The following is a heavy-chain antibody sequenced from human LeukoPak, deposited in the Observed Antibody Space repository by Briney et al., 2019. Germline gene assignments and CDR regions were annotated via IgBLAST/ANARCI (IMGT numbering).Heavy chain of an antibody. J-gene: IGHJ3*02. CDR2: IYYSGST. Sequence: SETLSLTCTVSGGSISSYCWSWIRQPPGKGLEWIGYIYYSGSTNYNPSLKSRVTISVDTSKNQFSLKLSSVTAADTAVYYCARLSLPDAFDIRGQGTMVTVSS. CDR3: ARLSLPDAFDI. V-gene: IGHV4-59*08. CDR1: GGSISSYC.